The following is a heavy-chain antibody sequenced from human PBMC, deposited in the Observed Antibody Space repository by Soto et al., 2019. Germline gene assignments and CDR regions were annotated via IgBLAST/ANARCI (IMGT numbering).Heavy chain of an antibody. CDR1: GYTFTSYA. D-gene: IGHD3-10*01. CDR2: INAGNGNT. Sequence: ASVKVSCKASGYTFTSYAMHWVRQAPGQRLEWMGWINAGNGNTKYSQKFQGRVTITRDTSASTAYMELSSLRSEDTAVYYCARSGIVTMVRGVLDVWGQGTTVTVSS. J-gene: IGHJ6*02. CDR3: ARSGIVTMVRGVLDV. V-gene: IGHV1-3*01.